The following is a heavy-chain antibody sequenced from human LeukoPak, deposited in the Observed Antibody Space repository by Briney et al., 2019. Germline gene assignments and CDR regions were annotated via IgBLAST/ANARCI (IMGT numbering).Heavy chain of an antibody. V-gene: IGHV1-18*04. CDR2: ISAYNGNT. D-gene: IGHD4-17*01. J-gene: IGHJ4*02. CDR3: ARVSFSDYPLFDY. CDR1: GCTFTSYG. Sequence: ASVKVSCKASGCTFTSYGIIWVRQAPGQGLEWMGWISAYNGNTNYAQKLQGRVTMTTDTSTSTAYMELRSLRSDDTAVYHCARVSFSDYPLFDYWGQGTLVTVSS.